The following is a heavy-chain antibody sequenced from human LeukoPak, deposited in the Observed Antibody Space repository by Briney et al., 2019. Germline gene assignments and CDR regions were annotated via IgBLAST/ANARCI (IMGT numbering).Heavy chain of an antibody. CDR2: INEDGSAK. J-gene: IGHJ4*02. Sequence: GGSLRLSCTASGFTFNDYWMTWVRQTPGKGLEWLANINEDGSAKNYVDAVKGRFTISRDNAVNSLYLQMNSLRAEDTAVYHCAKDSMEVVDGSGSYYNDYWGQGTLVTVSS. CDR1: GFTFNDYW. D-gene: IGHD3-10*01. V-gene: IGHV3-7*03. CDR3: AKDSMEVVDGSGSYYNDY.